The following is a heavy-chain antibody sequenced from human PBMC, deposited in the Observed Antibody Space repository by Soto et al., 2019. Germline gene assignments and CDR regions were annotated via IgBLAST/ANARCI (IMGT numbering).Heavy chain of an antibody. V-gene: IGHV1-18*01. CDR3: XXXXYGSGTRTNWFDP. CDR2: ISAYNGNT. Sequence: QVQLVQSGAEVKKPGASVKVSCKASGYTFTSYGISWVRQAPGQGLEWMGWISAYNGNTNYAQKLQGRVTMTTDTSTSTAYMELRSLRSDDTAVYXXXXXXYGSGTRTNWFDPWGQGTLVTVSS. D-gene: IGHD3-10*01. J-gene: IGHJ5*02. CDR1: GYTFTSYG.